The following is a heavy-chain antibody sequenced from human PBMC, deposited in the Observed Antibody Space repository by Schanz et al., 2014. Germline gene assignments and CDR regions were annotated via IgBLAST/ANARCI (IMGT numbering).Heavy chain of an antibody. CDR3: TASWWVEGAPSATLYGMDV. CDR1: GFTFSAYY. CDR2: TRNRANNYFT. Sequence: EVQLVESGGGVVQPGRSLRLSCAASGFTFSAYYMDWVRQAPGKGLEWVGRTRNRANNYFTEYAASVKGRFTISRDDSKNTLYLQMNSLKTEDTAVYHCTASWWVEGAPSATLYGMDVWGQGTTVTVSS. J-gene: IGHJ6*02. V-gene: IGHV3-72*01. D-gene: IGHD2-8*02.